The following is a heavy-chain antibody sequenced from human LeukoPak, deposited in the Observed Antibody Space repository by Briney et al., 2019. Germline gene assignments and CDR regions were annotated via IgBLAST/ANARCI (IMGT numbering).Heavy chain of an antibody. CDR3: AREVYTRTTYLPFDY. V-gene: IGHV3-23*01. D-gene: IGHD5/OR15-5a*01. Sequence: GGSLRLSCAASGFTSSTSAMSWVRRAPGKGLEWVSTIIGNGASTFYADSVKGRFTISRDNSKNTLSLHMSSLRAEDTATYYCAREVYTRTTYLPFDYWGQGTLVTVSS. J-gene: IGHJ4*02. CDR2: IIGNGAST. CDR1: GFTSSTSA.